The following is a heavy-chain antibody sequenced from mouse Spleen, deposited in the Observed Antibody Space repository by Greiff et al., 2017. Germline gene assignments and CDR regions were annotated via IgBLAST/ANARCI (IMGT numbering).Heavy chain of an antibody. CDR3: ARHLLLRYFDY. V-gene: IGHV1-61*01. Sequence: VQLQQPGAELVRPGSSVKLSCKASGYTFTSYWMDWVKQRPGQGLEWIGNIYPSDSETHYNQKFKDKATLTVDKSSSTAYMQLSSLTSEDSAVYYCARHLLLRYFDYWGQGTTLTVSS. D-gene: IGHD1-1*01. CDR2: IYPSDSET. J-gene: IGHJ2*01. CDR1: GYTFTSYW.